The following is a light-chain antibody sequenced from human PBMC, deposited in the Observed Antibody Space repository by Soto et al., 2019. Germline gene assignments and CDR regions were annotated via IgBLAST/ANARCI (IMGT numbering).Light chain of an antibody. J-gene: IGLJ2*01. V-gene: IGLV2-23*02. CDR1: SSDVGSYNL. CDR2: EVS. Sequence: QSVLTQPASVSGSPGQSITISCTGTSSDVGSYNLVSWYQQHPGKAPKLMIYEVSKRPSGVSNRFSGSKSGNTASLTISGLQAEDEAEYYCCSYAGSSTFVVVFGGGTKLTVL. CDR3: CSYAGSSTFVVV.